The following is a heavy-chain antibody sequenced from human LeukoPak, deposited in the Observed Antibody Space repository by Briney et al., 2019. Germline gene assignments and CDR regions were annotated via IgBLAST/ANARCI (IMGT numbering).Heavy chain of an antibody. D-gene: IGHD3-16*01. J-gene: IGHJ5*02. Sequence: SETLSLTCTVSGGSIGSYYWSWIRQTPGKGLEWIGYRSYSGTTNYNRSLKSRLTISIDTSKNQFSLNLSSVTAADTAMYYCARATVTFGGVLWFDPRGQGTLVIVS. CDR1: GGSIGSYY. CDR2: RSYSGTT. CDR3: ARATVTFGGVLWFDP. V-gene: IGHV4-59*01.